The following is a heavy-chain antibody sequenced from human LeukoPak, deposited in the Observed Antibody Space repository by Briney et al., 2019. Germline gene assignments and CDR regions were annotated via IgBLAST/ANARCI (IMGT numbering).Heavy chain of an antibody. V-gene: IGHV3-21*01. J-gene: IGHJ4*02. D-gene: IGHD5-12*01. CDR1: GFTFKTFS. Sequence: GGSLRLSCAASGFTFKTFSMNWVRQAPGKGLEWVSSISGTSDKIYYTDSLKGRFSISRDNVKNSLYLEMNSLRAEDTAVYYCARVRSGYDISWFDYWGQGTLVTVSS. CDR2: ISGTSDKI. CDR3: ARVRSGYDISWFDY.